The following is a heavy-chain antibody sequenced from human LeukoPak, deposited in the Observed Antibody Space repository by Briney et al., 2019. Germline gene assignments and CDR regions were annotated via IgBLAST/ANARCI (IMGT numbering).Heavy chain of an antibody. V-gene: IGHV3-7*01. CDR3: ARIETQQWLIYYYYYYMDV. Sequence: GGSLRLSCAASGFTFSSYSMNWVRQAPGKGLEWVANIKQDGSEKYYVDSVKGRFTISRDNAKNSLYLQMNSLRAEDTAVYYCARIETQQWLIYYYYYYMDVWGKGTTVTVSS. D-gene: IGHD6-19*01. CDR1: GFTFSSYS. CDR2: IKQDGSEK. J-gene: IGHJ6*03.